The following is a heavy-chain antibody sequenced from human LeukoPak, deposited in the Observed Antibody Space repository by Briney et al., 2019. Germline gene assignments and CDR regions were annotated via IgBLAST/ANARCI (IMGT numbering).Heavy chain of an antibody. Sequence: GGSLRLSCAASGFTFSSFAMHWVRQAPGKGLEWLAVMSYDGSNDYYAGSLKGRLSMSRDNSRNTLPLQIKSLRPDDTAYYCARDAGGAFYWYFDLWGRGTLVTVSS. V-gene: IGHV3-30-3*01. CDR1: GFTFSSFA. CDR2: MSYDGSND. J-gene: IGHJ2*01. D-gene: IGHD3-16*01. CDR3: ARDAGGAFYWYFDL.